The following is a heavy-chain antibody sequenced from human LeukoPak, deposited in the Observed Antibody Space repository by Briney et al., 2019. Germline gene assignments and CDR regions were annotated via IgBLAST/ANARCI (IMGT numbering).Heavy chain of an antibody. CDR2: IYTSGST. CDR1: GGSISSYY. V-gene: IGHV4-4*07. CDR3: ARVVMWELDYYFDY. Sequence: PSETLSLTCTVSGGSISSYYWSWIRQPAGKGLEWIGRIYTSGSTNYNPSLKSRVTMSVDTSKNQSSLKLSSVTAADTAVYYCARVVMWELDYYFDYWGQGTLVTVSS. J-gene: IGHJ4*02. D-gene: IGHD1-26*01.